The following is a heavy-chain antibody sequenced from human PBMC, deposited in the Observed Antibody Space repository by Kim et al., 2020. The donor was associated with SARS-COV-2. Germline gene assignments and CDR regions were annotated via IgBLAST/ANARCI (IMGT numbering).Heavy chain of an antibody. CDR3: AKDGTHCSGGSCYGMDV. CDR1: GFTFSSYG. J-gene: IGHJ6*02. D-gene: IGHD2-15*01. Sequence: GGSLRLSCAASGFTFSSYGMHWVRQTPGKGLEWVAVISYDGINKYYVDSVKGRFTISRDNSKNTLYLQTNSLRAEDTAVYYCAKDGTHCSGGSCYGMDVWGQGTTVIVSS. V-gene: IGHV3-30*18. CDR2: ISYDGINK.